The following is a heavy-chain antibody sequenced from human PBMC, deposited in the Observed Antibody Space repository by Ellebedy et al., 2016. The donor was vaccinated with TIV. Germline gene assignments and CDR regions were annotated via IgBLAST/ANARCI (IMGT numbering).Heavy chain of an antibody. CDR1: GFTFINYW. CDR3: ARGYSSSYRIDY. J-gene: IGHJ4*02. Sequence: GGSLRLXCAASGFTFINYWMHWVRQPPGRGLVWVARVDSHENVPDYADSVKGRFAISRDNAKNALFLQMNNLGAEDTALYYCARGYSSSYRIDYWGQGSLVTVSS. CDR2: VDSHENVP. V-gene: IGHV3-74*01. D-gene: IGHD3-22*01.